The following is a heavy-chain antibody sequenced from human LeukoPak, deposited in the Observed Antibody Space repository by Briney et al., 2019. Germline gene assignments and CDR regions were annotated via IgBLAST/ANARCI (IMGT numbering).Heavy chain of an antibody. D-gene: IGHD5-12*01. CDR3: ARGYSGYDGIDY. Sequence: VASVKVSCKASGYTFTGYYMHWVRQAPGQVLEWMGWINPNSGGTNYAQTFQGRVTMTRDTSISTAYMELSRLRSDDTAVYYCARGYSGYDGIDYWGQGTLVTVSS. J-gene: IGHJ4*02. CDR2: INPNSGGT. V-gene: IGHV1-2*02. CDR1: GYTFTGYY.